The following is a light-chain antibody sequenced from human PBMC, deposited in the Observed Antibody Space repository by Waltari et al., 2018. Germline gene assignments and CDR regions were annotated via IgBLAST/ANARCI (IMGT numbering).Light chain of an antibody. CDR2: WAS. Sequence: DIVMTQSPDSLTVSLGERATIHCRSNQNIFHSSKNKDLLAWYQHKPGQPPRLLISWASVRQPWVPDRFTGSGSGTDFTLNIASLQAEDVAIYYCQQYSSAVSFGGGTKV. V-gene: IGKV4-1*01. CDR1: QNIFHSSKNKDL. CDR3: QQYSSAVS. J-gene: IGKJ4*01.